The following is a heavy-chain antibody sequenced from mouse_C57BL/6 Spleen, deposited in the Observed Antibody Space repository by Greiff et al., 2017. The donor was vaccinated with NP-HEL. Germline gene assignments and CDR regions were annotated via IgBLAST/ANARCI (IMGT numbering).Heavy chain of an antibody. CDR3: ARSGDYDWFAY. CDR1: GYAFTNYL. D-gene: IGHD2-4*01. CDR2: INPGSGGT. J-gene: IGHJ3*01. Sequence: VQLQQSGAELVRPGTSVKVSCKASGYAFTNYLIEWVKQRPGQGLEWIGVINPGSGGTNSNEKFKGKATLTADKSSSTAYMQLSSLTSEDSAVYFCARSGDYDWFAYWGQGTLVTVSA. V-gene: IGHV1-54*01.